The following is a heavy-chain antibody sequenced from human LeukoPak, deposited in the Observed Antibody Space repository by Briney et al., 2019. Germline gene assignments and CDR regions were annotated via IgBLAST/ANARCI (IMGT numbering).Heavy chain of an antibody. V-gene: IGHV4-59*08. Sequence: SETLSLTCTVSGDSISSYYWSWIRQPPGKGLEWIGYIYHSGNTNSNSSLKSRVTISVDTTKNQFSLKLSSVTAADTAVYYCARSIIVVVAAGALDIWGQGTMVTVSS. CDR2: IYHSGNT. J-gene: IGHJ3*02. D-gene: IGHD2-21*02. CDR3: ARSIIVVVAAGALDI. CDR1: GDSISSYY.